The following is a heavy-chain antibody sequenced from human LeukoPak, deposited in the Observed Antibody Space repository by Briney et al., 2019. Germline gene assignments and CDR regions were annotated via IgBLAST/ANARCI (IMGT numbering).Heavy chain of an antibody. CDR2: ISGSSGHT. D-gene: IGHD5-24*01. V-gene: IGHV3-23*01. Sequence: PGGSLRLSCAASGLTFSSYAMSWVRQAPGKGLEWVSAISGSSGHTYYADSVKGRFTISRDNSKNTLYLQMNSLRAEDTAVYYCASGRDGYNYRFDYWGQGTLVTVSS. CDR3: ASGRDGYNYRFDY. J-gene: IGHJ4*02. CDR1: GLTFSSYA.